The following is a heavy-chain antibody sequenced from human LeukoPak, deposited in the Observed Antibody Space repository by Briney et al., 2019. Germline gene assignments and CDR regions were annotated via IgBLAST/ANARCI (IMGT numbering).Heavy chain of an antibody. J-gene: IGHJ4*02. CDR1: GYTFTSYG. CDR2: ISAYNGNT. V-gene: IGHV1-18*01. CDR3: AGDGADYYGSGGGYNY. D-gene: IGHD3-10*01. Sequence: GASVKVSCKASGYTFTSYGISWVRQAPGQGLEWMGWISAYNGNTNYAQKLQGRVTMTTDTSTSTAYMELRSLRSDDTAVYYCAGDGADYYGSGGGYNYWGQGTLVTVSS.